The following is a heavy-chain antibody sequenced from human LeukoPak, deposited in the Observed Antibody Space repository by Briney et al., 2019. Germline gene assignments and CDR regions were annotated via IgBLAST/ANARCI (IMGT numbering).Heavy chain of an antibody. CDR2: ISYDGSNK. CDR3: VATIWGYYYYGMDV. V-gene: IGHV3-30*03. J-gene: IGHJ6*02. D-gene: IGHD5-24*01. Sequence: GGSLRLSCAASGFTFSNYGMHWVRQAPGKGLEWVAVISYDGSNKNYADSVKGRFTISRDNSKNTLYLQMNSLRAEDTAVYYCVATIWGYYYYGMDVWGQGTTVTVSS. CDR1: GFTFSNYG.